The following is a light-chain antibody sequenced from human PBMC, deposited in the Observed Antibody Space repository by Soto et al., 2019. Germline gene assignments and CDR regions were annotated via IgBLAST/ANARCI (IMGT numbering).Light chain of an antibody. Sequence: DIHLTQSPSTLSASVGDRITITCRASQSISRWLDWYQQKPGKAPKLLIYTTSSLESGVPSRFSGSGSGTEFTLTISSLQPDDFAPYYCRHYKDDSCTFGQGTKVAIK. CDR3: RHYKDDSCT. V-gene: IGKV1-5*03. CDR1: QSISRW. J-gene: IGKJ1*01. CDR2: TTS.